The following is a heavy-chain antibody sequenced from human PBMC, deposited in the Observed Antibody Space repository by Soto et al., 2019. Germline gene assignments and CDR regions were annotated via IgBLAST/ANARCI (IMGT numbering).Heavy chain of an antibody. D-gene: IGHD6-25*01. V-gene: IGHV3-7*01. Sequence: EVQLVESGGGLVQPGGSLRLSCAAYGFTFSSYWMSWVRQSPGKGLEWVANIKQDGSEKYYVDSVKGRFTISRDNAKNSLYLQMNSLRAEDTAVYYCARYDSSEVWAYYYYGMDVWGQGTTVTVSS. CDR2: IKQDGSEK. CDR3: ARYDSSEVWAYYYYGMDV. J-gene: IGHJ6*02. CDR1: GFTFSSYW.